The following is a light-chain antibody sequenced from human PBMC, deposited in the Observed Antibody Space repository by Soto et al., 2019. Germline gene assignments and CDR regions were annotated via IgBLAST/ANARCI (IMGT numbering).Light chain of an antibody. CDR1: SSDVGGYNY. CDR2: EVS. Sequence: QSALTQPPSASGSPGQSVTISCAGTSSDVGGYNYVSWYQQYPGKVPKLMIYEVSERPSGVPDRFSGSKSGNTAFLTVSGLQAEDEADYYCLSYADPAYVFGTGTKVTV. J-gene: IGLJ1*01. CDR3: LSYADPAYV. V-gene: IGLV2-8*01.